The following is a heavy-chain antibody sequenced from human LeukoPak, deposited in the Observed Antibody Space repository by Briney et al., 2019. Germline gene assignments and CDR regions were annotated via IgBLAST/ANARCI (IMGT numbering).Heavy chain of an antibody. CDR1: GGTFSSYA. CDR2: IIPIFGTA. CDR3: ARVRGEEDAFDI. Sequence: ASVKVSCKASGGTFSSYAISWVRQAPGQGLEWMGGIIPIFGTANYAQKFQGRVTITTDESTSTAYMELSSLRSEDTAVYYCARVRGEEDAFDIWGQGTMVTVSS. D-gene: IGHD3-16*01. J-gene: IGHJ3*02. V-gene: IGHV1-69*05.